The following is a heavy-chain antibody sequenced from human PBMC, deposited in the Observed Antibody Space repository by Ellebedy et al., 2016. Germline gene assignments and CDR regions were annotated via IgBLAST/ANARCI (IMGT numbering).Heavy chain of an antibody. CDR3: ARDMQPPRSGVGY. D-gene: IGHD1-26*01. Sequence: SETLSLTXAVSGGSISSSNWWSCVRQPPGKGLEWIGEIYHSGSTNYNPSLKSRVTISVDTSKNQFSLTLSSVTAADTAVYYCARDMQPPRSGVGYWGQGTLVTVSS. J-gene: IGHJ4*02. CDR2: IYHSGST. CDR1: GGSISSSNW. V-gene: IGHV4-4*02.